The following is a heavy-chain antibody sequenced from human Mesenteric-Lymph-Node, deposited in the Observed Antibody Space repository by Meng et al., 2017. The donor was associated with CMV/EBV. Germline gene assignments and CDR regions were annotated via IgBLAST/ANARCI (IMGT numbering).Heavy chain of an antibody. D-gene: IGHD3-3*01. CDR1: GFTFSSYN. J-gene: IGHJ3*02. V-gene: IGHV3-21*01. CDR2: ISSSNYI. Sequence: GESLKISCAASGFTFSSYNMNWVRQAPGKGLEWVSSISSSNYIYYADSVKGRFTNSRDNAKSSLYLQMNSLRAEDTAMYYCARENQKVLRFLEWSTDAFDIWGQGTMVTVSS. CDR3: ARENQKVLRFLEWSTDAFDI.